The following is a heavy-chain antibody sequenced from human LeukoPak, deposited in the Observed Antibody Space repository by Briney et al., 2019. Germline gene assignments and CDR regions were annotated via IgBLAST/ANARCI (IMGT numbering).Heavy chain of an antibody. CDR3: ASLASGAPFDY. D-gene: IGHD7-27*01. CDR2: INPNSGGT. V-gene: IGHV1-2*02. Sequence: ASVRVSCKASGYTFTDYYMHWVRQAPGQGLEWMGWINPNSGGTNYAQRFQGRVTMTRDTSITTAYMELSRLRSDDTAVYYCASLASGAPFDYWGQGTLVTVSS. CDR1: GYTFTDYY. J-gene: IGHJ4*02.